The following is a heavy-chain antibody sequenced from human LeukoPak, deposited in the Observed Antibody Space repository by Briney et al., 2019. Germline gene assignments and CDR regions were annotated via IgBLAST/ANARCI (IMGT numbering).Heavy chain of an antibody. CDR2: IKSKTDGGTT. CDR1: GFTFSSYW. Sequence: GGSLRLSCAASGFTFSSYWMSWVRQAPGKGLEWVGRIKSKTDGGTTDYAAPVKGRFTISRDDSKNTLYLQMNSLKTEDTAVYYCTTDPPYDSGDYWGQGTLVTVSS. J-gene: IGHJ4*02. D-gene: IGHD3-3*01. CDR3: TTDPPYDSGDY. V-gene: IGHV3-15*01.